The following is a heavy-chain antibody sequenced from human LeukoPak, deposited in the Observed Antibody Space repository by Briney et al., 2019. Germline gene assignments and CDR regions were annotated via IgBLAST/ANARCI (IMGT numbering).Heavy chain of an antibody. CDR2: ISSSSSYT. CDR1: GFTFSDYY. V-gene: IGHV3-11*06. Sequence: GGSLRLSCAASGFTFSDYYMSWIRQAPGKGLEWVSYISSSSSYTNYADSVKGRFTISRDNAKNSLYLQMNSLRAEDAAVYYCARVLLWFGELLQDAFDIWGQGTMVTVSS. CDR3: ARVLLWFGELLQDAFDI. J-gene: IGHJ3*02. D-gene: IGHD3-10*01.